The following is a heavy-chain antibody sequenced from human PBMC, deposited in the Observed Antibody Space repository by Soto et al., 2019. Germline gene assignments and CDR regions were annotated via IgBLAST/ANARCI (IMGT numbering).Heavy chain of an antibody. CDR1: GSTVSNTY. Sequence: PGGSLRLSCAASGSTVSNTYMTWVRQSPGKGLECVSVIYTAGGTNYADSVKGRFIISRDNSKNTLYLQMNSLRAEDTAVYYCARALPVAKGGFDPWGQGTLVTVSS. V-gene: IGHV3-53*01. CDR2: IYTAGGT. J-gene: IGHJ5*02. CDR3: ARALPVAKGGFDP. D-gene: IGHD2-2*01.